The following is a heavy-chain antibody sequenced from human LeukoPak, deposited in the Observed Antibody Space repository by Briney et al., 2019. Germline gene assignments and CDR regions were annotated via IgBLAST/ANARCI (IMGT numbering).Heavy chain of an antibody. D-gene: IGHD4-11*01. CDR1: GFTFSHYG. Sequence: TGGSLRLSCATSGFTFSHYGMHWVRQAPGKGLEWVAVIWSDGSNRYYGDPVKGRFTISRDNFQSTVYLQMNSLRAEDTAVYYCAKDAQRGSDYSNSLDNWGQGTLVTVSS. V-gene: IGHV3-33*06. J-gene: IGHJ4*02. CDR2: IWSDGSNR. CDR3: AKDAQRGSDYSNSLDN.